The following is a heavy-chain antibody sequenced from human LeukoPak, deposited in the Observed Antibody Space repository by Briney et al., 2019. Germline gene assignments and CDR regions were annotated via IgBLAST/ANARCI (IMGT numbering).Heavy chain of an antibody. D-gene: IGHD3-22*01. CDR2: IYYSGST. CDR3: ARGNYDSSGYPAYYFDY. J-gene: IGHJ4*02. CDR1: GGSISSGGYY. V-gene: IGHV4-31*03. Sequence: SETLSLTCTVSGGSISSGGYYWSWIRQHPGKGLEWIGYIYYSGSTYYNPSLKSRVTISVDTSKNQFSLKLSSVTAAGTAVYYCARGNYDSSGYPAYYFDYWGQGTLVTVSS.